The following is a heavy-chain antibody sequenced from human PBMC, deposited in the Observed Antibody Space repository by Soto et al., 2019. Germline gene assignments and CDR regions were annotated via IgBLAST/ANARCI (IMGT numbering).Heavy chain of an antibody. D-gene: IGHD5-18*01. CDR2: INAGNGNT. Sequence: GASVKVSCEACGYTFTSYAMHWVRQAPGQRLEWMGWINAGNGNTKYSQKFQGRVTITRDTSASTAYMELSSLRSEDTAVYYCARDVGYSYGPIDYWGQGTLVTVSS. CDR1: GYTFTSYA. CDR3: ARDVGYSYGPIDY. V-gene: IGHV1-3*01. J-gene: IGHJ4*02.